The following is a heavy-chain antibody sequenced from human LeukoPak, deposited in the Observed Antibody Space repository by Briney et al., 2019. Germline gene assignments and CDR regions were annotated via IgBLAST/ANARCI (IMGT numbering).Heavy chain of an antibody. CDR2: INPSGTT. J-gene: IGHJ5*02. V-gene: IGHV1-46*01. Sequence: ASVKVSCKASGYTFTNYCMHWVRQAPGQGLDWMGLINPSGTTTYAQNFQGRVTMTRDTSTSTVYMELSSLRSDDTAVYYCAKCSETGTTRWFDPWGQGTLVTVSS. CDR1: GYTFTNYC. D-gene: IGHD1-7*01. CDR3: AKCSETGTTRWFDP.